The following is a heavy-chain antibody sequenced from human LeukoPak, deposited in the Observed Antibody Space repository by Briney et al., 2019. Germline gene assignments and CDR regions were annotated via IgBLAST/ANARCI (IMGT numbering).Heavy chain of an antibody. CDR2: INPNSGGT. Sequence: ASVKVSCKASGYNFIGYYIHWLRQAPGQGLEWMGWINPNSGGTNYAQKFQGRVTMTRDTSISTAYMELSRLRSDDTALYYCTRDVRPRGGIDSWGQGTLVTVSS. V-gene: IGHV1-2*02. CDR1: GYNFIGYY. J-gene: IGHJ4*02. D-gene: IGHD3-10*01. CDR3: TRDVRPRGGIDS.